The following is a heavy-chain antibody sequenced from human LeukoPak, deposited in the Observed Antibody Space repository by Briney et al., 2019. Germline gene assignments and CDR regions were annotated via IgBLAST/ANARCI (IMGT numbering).Heavy chain of an antibody. V-gene: IGHV3-23*01. Sequence: PGGSLRLSCAASGFTFTSAAVSWVRQAPGKGLEWVAGISESGTYTVYADSVKGRFTISRDNAKRTVYLQMNSLRVEDTAMYYCAGRLKIEYKWGQGTLVTVSS. CDR3: AGRLKIEYK. D-gene: IGHD1-1*01. CDR2: ISESGTYT. CDR1: GFTFTSAA. J-gene: IGHJ4*02.